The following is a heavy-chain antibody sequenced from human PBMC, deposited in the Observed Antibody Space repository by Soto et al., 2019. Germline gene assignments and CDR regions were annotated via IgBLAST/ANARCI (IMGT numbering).Heavy chain of an antibody. D-gene: IGHD6-6*01. J-gene: IGHJ6*02. Sequence: QVQPVQSGAEVKKPGSSVKVSCKASGGTFSRYAISWVRQAPGQGLEWMGGIITIFGVVNYAQRFQGRLKITPDAPTTTVYMELSSLRSEDTAVYYGARGDAAYSRSSRFNYYGVDVWGQGTTVTVSS. V-gene: IGHV1-69*05. CDR2: IITIFGVV. CDR3: ARGDAAYSRSSRFNYYGVDV. CDR1: GGTFSRYA.